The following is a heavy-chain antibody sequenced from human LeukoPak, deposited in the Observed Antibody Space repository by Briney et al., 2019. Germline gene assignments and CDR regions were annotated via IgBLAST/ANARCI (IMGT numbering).Heavy chain of an antibody. CDR3: ARDTPYYDILTGYYREANYYYGMDV. V-gene: IGHV4-59*01. CDR1: GGSISSYY. CDR2: IYYSGST. Sequence: SETLSLTCTVSGGSISSYYWSWIRQPPGKGLEWIGYIYYSGSTNYNPSLKSRVTISVDTSKNQFSLKLSPVTAADTAVYYCARDTPYYDILTGYYREANYYYGMDVWGKGTTVTVSS. D-gene: IGHD3-9*01. J-gene: IGHJ6*04.